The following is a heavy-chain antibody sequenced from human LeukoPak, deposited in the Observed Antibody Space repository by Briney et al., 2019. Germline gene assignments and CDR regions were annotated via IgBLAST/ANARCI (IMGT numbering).Heavy chain of an antibody. CDR2: FYHSGST. V-gene: IGHV4-38-2*02. Sequence: PSETLSLTCAVSVYSISSGYYWGWIRQPPGKGLEWIGSFYHSGSTYYNPSLKSRVTISVDTSKNQFSLKLSSVTAADTAVYYCARDIGTYGSGSYYSDAFDIWGQGTMVTVSS. J-gene: IGHJ3*02. CDR1: VYSISSGYY. D-gene: IGHD3-10*01. CDR3: ARDIGTYGSGSYYSDAFDI.